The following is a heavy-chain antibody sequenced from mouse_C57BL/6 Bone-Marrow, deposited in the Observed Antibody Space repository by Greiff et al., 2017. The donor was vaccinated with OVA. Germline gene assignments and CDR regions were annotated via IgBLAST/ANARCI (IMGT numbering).Heavy chain of an antibody. Sequence: EVQVVESGAELVKPGASVKLSCTASGFNIKDYYMHWVKQRTEQGLEWIGRIDPEDGETKYSPKFQGKATITADTSSNTAYLQLSSLTSEDTAVYYCARIYYYGSSYWYFDVWGTGTTVTVSS. CDR3: ARIYYYGSSYWYFDV. V-gene: IGHV14-2*01. J-gene: IGHJ1*03. CDR2: IDPEDGET. D-gene: IGHD1-1*01. CDR1: GFNIKDYY.